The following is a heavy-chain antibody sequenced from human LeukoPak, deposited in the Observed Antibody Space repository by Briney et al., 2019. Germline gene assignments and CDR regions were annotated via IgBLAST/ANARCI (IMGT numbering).Heavy chain of an antibody. CDR2: IYYSGST. V-gene: IGHV4-39*07. Sequence: SETLSLTCTVSGGSISSSSYYWGWIRQPPGKGLEWIGSIYYSGSTYYNPSLKSRVTISVDTSMNQFSLKLSSVTAADTAVYYCARVPSGYDFWSGYPPYNWFDPWGQGTLVTVSS. CDR1: GGSISSSSYY. CDR3: ARVPSGYDFWSGYPPYNWFDP. D-gene: IGHD3-3*01. J-gene: IGHJ5*02.